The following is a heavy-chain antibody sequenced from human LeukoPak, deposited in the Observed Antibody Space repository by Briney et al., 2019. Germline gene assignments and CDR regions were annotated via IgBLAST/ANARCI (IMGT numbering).Heavy chain of an antibody. Sequence: SSVKVSCKASGGTFSSYAISWVRQAPGQGLEWMGGIIPIFGTANYAQKLQGRVTITADKSTSTAYMELSSLRSEDTAVYYCARGHALLRYFDWLLPFDYWGQGTLVTVSS. J-gene: IGHJ4*02. D-gene: IGHD3-9*01. V-gene: IGHV1-69*06. CDR3: ARGHALLRYFDWLLPFDY. CDR2: IIPIFGTA. CDR1: GGTFSSYA.